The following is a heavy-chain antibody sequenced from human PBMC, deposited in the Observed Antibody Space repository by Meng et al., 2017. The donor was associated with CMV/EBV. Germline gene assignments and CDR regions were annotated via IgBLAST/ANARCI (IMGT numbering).Heavy chain of an antibody. D-gene: IGHD6-13*01. CDR3: ARHRQQLILHAFDI. V-gene: IGHV4-39*01. CDR2: IYYSGST. Sequence: GSLRLSCTVSGGSISSSSYYWGWIRQPPGKGLEWIGSIYYSGSTYYNPSLKSRVTISVDTSKNQFPLKLSSVTAADTAVYYCARHRQQLILHAFDIWGQGTMVTVSS. J-gene: IGHJ3*02. CDR1: GGSISSSSYY.